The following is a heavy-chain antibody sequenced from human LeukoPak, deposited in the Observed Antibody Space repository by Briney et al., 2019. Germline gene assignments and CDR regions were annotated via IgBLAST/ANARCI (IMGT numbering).Heavy chain of an antibody. CDR2: ISDSGGRT. V-gene: IGHV3-23*01. D-gene: IGHD3-22*01. CDR1: GTTLSNYS. CDR3: AKRGVVIRVILVGFHKEAYYFDS. J-gene: IGHJ4*02. Sequence: GGSLRLSCAVSGTTLSNYSMSWVRLAPGKGLEWVAGISDSGGRTNYADSVKGRFTISRDNSKNTLYLQMNSLRAEDTAVYFCAKRGVVIRVILVGFHKEAYYFDSWGQGALVTDSS.